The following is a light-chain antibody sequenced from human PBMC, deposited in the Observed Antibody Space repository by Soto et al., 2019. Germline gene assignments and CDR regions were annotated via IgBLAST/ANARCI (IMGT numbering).Light chain of an antibody. CDR3: QQRSNCPS. V-gene: IGKV3-11*01. CDR1: QSVSSY. J-gene: IGKJ1*01. Sequence: EIVLTQSAATLTLSPGERATLSCRASQSVSSYLACYQQKPGQAPRLLIYDASNRATGIPARFSGSGSGTDFTLTIDSLEPEDFAVYYCQQRSNCPSFGQRTKVDIK. CDR2: DAS.